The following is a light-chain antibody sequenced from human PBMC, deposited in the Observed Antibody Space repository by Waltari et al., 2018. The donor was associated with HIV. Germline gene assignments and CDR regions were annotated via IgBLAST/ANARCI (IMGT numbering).Light chain of an antibody. CDR2: GEN. V-gene: IGLV3-19*01. J-gene: IGLJ3*02. CDR1: SGRSYY. Sequence: SSELAQDPDVSVALGQTVRITCQGDSGRSYYASWNQQKPGQAPVLVVYGENNRPSGIPDRFSGSSSGNTASLTIAGAQAEDEADYYCNSRDSSGHWFFGGGTKVTVL. CDR3: NSRDSSGHWF.